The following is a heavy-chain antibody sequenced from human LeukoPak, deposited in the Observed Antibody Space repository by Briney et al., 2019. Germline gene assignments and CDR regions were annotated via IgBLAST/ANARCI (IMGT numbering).Heavy chain of an antibody. J-gene: IGHJ4*02. Sequence: GGSLRLSCAASEFTFSSYGMSWVRQAPGKGLEWVSAISGSGGNTYYADSVKGRFTISRDNSKSTLYLQMNSLRAEDTAVYYCAKYRVEWELPDYWGQGTLVIVSS. CDR2: ISGSGGNT. CDR3: AKYRVEWELPDY. CDR1: EFTFSSYG. D-gene: IGHD1-26*01. V-gene: IGHV3-23*01.